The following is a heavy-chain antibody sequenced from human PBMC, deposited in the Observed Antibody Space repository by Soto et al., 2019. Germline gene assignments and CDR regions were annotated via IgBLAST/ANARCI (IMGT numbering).Heavy chain of an antibody. D-gene: IGHD3-10*01. Sequence: QVQLVQSGAEVKKPGSSVKVSCKASGGTFSSYTISWVRQAPGQGLEWMGRIIPILGIANYAQKFQGRVTITADKSTSKAYMELSSLRSEDTAVYYCARNAGGSGSYYKHYYYYYMDVWGKGTTVTVSS. CDR3: ARNAGGSGSYYKHYYYYYMDV. CDR2: IIPILGIA. CDR1: GGTFSSYT. V-gene: IGHV1-69*02. J-gene: IGHJ6*03.